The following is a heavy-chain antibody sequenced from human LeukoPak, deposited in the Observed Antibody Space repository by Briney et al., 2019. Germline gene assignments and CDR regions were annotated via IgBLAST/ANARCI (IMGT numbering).Heavy chain of an antibody. V-gene: IGHV3-30*01. CDR3: ARGSATTLYYYYMDV. CDR2: SSYGNNE. Sequence: SSYGNNEYYADSVKGRLTISRDNSKNTLYLQMNSLRPEDTAVYYCARGSATTLYYYYMDVWGKGTTVTVSS. D-gene: IGHD1-26*01. J-gene: IGHJ6*03.